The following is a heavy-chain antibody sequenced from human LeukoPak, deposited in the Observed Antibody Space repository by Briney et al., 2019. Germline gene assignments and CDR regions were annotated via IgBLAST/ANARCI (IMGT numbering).Heavy chain of an antibody. D-gene: IGHD2-15*01. CDR2: IRYDGSNK. CDR3: AKDYCSGGSCYSDY. Sequence: PGGSLRLSCAASGFTFSSYGMHWVRQAPGKGLEWVAFIRYDGSNKYYSDSVEGRFTISRDNSKNTLYLQMNSLRAEDTAVYYCAKDYCSGGSCYSDYWGQGTLVTVSS. J-gene: IGHJ4*02. CDR1: GFTFSSYG. V-gene: IGHV3-30*02.